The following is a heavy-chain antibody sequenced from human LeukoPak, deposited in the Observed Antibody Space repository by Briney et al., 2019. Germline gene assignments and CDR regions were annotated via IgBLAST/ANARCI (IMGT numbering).Heavy chain of an antibody. V-gene: IGHV4-39*01. Sequence: SETLFLTCSVSGGLITTSIHYWAWIRQPPGKGLGWIASIYYNGITYYNASLESRVTMSVDTSTNQFSLRLRSVSAADTSVYYCARQPTVKRGAVASNFDYWGRGTLVTVSS. J-gene: IGHJ4*02. CDR1: GGLITTSIHY. CDR2: IYYNGIT. CDR3: ARQPTVKRGAVASNFDY. D-gene: IGHD6-19*01.